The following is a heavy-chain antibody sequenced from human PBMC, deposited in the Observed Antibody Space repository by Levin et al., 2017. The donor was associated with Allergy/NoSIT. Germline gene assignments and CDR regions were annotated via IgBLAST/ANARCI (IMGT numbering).Heavy chain of an antibody. CDR3: ARVFPGPTGDYFDF. CDR2: ISGGSSTI. Sequence: HGESLKISCAASGFIFRSYNMNWVRQAPGKGLEWVSYISGGSSTIYYADSVKGRFTISRDNAKNSLYLQMNSLRAEDTALYYCARVFPGPTGDYFDFWGQGTLVTVSS. CDR1: GFIFRSYN. D-gene: IGHD3-10*01. V-gene: IGHV3-48*01. J-gene: IGHJ4*02.